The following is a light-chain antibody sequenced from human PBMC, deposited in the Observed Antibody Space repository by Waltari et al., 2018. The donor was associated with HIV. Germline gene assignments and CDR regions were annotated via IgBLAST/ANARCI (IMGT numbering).Light chain of an antibody. V-gene: IGLV2-23*01. CDR3: CSYGGDSVLV. J-gene: IGLJ2*01. CDR1: SSDVGSSKF. CDR2: DDT. Sequence: QSALTQPASVSGSPGQSITISCTGISSDVGSSKFVSWYQKRPGKAPAVIVYDDTKRPLGVSTRFSGSKSGDTASLTISGLQAEDEADYFCSYGGDSVLVFGGGTKVTVL.